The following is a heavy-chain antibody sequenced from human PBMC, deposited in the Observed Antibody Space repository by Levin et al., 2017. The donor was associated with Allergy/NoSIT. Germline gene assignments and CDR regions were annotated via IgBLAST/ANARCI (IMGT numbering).Heavy chain of an antibody. CDR1: GYNFTNYG. CDR3: ARVGIDFWGVYQKSWGYMDV. Sequence: KISCKASGYNFTNYGISWVRQAPGEGREGRGGRREEKGKKKEAQKGPGRVTMTIQTSTNTAYMELRSLRSDDTAVYYCARVGIDFWGVYQKSWGYMDVWGQGTTVTVSS. J-gene: IGHJ6*03. D-gene: IGHD3-3*01. CDR2: RREEKGKK. V-gene: IGHV1-18*01.